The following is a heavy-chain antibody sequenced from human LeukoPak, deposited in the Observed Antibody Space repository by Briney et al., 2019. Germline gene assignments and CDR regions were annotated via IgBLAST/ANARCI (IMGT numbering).Heavy chain of an antibody. CDR2: IYYSGST. D-gene: IGHD5-24*01. J-gene: IGHJ4*02. CDR1: GYSISSGYY. V-gene: IGHV4-38-2*01. Sequence: SETLSLTCAVSGYSISSGYYWGWIRQPPGKGLEWIGSIYYSGSTYYNPSLESRVTISVDTSKNQFSLKLSSVTAADTAVYYCARLGRWLHRVDYWGQGTLVTVSS. CDR3: ARLGRWLHRVDY.